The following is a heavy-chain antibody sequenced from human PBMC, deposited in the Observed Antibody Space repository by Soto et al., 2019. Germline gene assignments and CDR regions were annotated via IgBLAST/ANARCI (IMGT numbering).Heavy chain of an antibody. CDR2: ISTSGSSI. CDR1: GFSFSNHN. J-gene: IGHJ1*01. V-gene: IGHV3-48*02. Sequence: PGGSLRLSCAASGFSFSNHNMNWVRQAPGKGLEWISYISTSGSSIYYADSVKGRFTISRDNAKNSLYLQMNSLRDDDTAIYYCAKRRLNTITSLSDYWGQGVQVTVSS. D-gene: IGHD2-2*01. CDR3: AKRRLNTITSLSDY.